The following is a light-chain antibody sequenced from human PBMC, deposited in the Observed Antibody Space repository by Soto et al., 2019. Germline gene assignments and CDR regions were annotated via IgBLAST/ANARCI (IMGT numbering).Light chain of an antibody. V-gene: IGKV3-20*01. CDR1: QSLSGSY. J-gene: IGKJ2*01. Sequence: EIVLTQSPGTLSLSPGERATLSCRASQSLSGSYLAWYQQRPGQAPSLLIYGASSWATGIPDRFSGSGSGTEFTLTISRLEPEDFAVYYCQQYDNSPYTFGQGTKLEIK. CDR2: GAS. CDR3: QQYDNSPYT.